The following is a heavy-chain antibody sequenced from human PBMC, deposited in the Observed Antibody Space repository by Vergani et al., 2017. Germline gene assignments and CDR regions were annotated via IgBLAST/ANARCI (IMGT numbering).Heavy chain of an antibody. V-gene: IGHV4-34*01. CDR1: GGSFSGYY. CDR3: ARHGRTIFGVVITYYYYMDV. J-gene: IGHJ6*03. D-gene: IGHD3-3*01. Sequence: QVQLQQWGAGLLKPSETLSLTCAVYGGSFSGYYWSWIRQPPGKGLEWIGEINHSGSTNYNPSLKSRVTISVDTSKNQFSLKLSSVTAADTAVYYCARHGRTIFGVVITYYYYMDVWGKGTTVTVSS. CDR2: INHSGST.